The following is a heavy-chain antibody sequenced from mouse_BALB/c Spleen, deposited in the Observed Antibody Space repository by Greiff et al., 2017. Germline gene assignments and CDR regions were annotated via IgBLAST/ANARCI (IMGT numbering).Heavy chain of an antibody. D-gene: IGHD2-4*01. V-gene: IGHV14-3*02. CDR1: GFNIKDTY. J-gene: IGHJ3*01. CDR2: IDPANGNT. CDR3: ARFDDYDWFAY. Sequence: VQLQQSGAELVKPGASVKLSCTASGFNIKDTYMHWVKQRPEQGLEWIGRIDPANGNTKYDPKFQGKATITADTSSNTAYLQLSSLTSEDTAVYYCARFDDYDWFAYWGQGTLVTVSA.